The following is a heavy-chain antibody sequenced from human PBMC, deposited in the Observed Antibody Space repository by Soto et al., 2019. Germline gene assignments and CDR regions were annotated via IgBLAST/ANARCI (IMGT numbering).Heavy chain of an antibody. V-gene: IGHV3-73*01. CDR2: IRSKANSYAT. CDR1: GFTFSGSA. D-gene: IGHD3-10*01. CDR3: TRLRITMVRGANWFDP. Sequence: GGSLRLSCAASGFTFSGSAMHWVRQASGKGLEWVGRIRSKANSYATAYAASVKGRFTISRDDSKNTAYLQMNSLKTEDTAVYYCTRLRITMVRGANWFDPWGQGTLVTVSS. J-gene: IGHJ5*02.